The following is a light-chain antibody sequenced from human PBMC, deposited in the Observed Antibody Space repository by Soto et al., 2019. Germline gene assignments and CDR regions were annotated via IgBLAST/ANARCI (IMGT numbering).Light chain of an antibody. Sequence: VLTQPPSVSVAPGQTARISCGGNDIGTKSVQWYQKKPGQAPVLVVYDDSDRPSGIPERFSGSDSGNTATLTISRVEAGDEADYYCQVWDTISDHLVFGGGTKLTVL. J-gene: IGLJ2*01. CDR1: DIGTKS. CDR2: DDS. V-gene: IGLV3-21*02. CDR3: QVWDTISDHLV.